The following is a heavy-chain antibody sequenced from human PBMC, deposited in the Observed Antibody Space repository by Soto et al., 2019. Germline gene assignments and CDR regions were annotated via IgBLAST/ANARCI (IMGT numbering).Heavy chain of an antibody. J-gene: IGHJ4*02. CDR3: ARPAADSSGYYFVFDY. V-gene: IGHV5-51*01. Sequence: PGESLKISCKASGYSFTVYWIGWVRQMPGKGLEWMGTIYPGDSETRYSPSFQGQVTISADKSISTAYLQWSSLKASDTAMYYCARPAADSSGYYFVFDYWGQGTLVTVSS. D-gene: IGHD3-22*01. CDR2: IYPGDSET. CDR1: GYSFTVYW.